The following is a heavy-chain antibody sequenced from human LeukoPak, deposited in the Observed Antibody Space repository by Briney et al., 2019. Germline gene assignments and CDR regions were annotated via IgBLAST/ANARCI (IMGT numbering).Heavy chain of an antibody. J-gene: IGHJ4*02. CDR3: ARATRGGSGSYYYFDY. D-gene: IGHD1-26*01. Sequence: SETLSLTCTVSGGSVNSGSYYWNWIRQPPGKGLEWIGYIYYSGSTNYNPSLKSRVTISVDTSKNQFSLKLSSVTAADTAVYYCARATRGGSGSYYYFDYWGQGTLVTISS. CDR1: GGSVNSGSYY. V-gene: IGHV4-61*01. CDR2: IYYSGST.